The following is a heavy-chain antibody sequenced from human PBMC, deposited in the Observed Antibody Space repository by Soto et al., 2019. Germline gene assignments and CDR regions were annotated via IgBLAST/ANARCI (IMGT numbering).Heavy chain of an antibody. CDR1: GGTFSSYA. Sequence: SVEVSCKXSGGTFSSYAISWVRQAPGQGLEWMGGIIPIFGTANYAQKFQGRVTITADKSTSTAYMELSSLRSEDTAVYYCARGGTVTTFPYNWFDPWGQGTLVTVSS. V-gene: IGHV1-69*06. J-gene: IGHJ5*02. CDR3: ARGGTVTTFPYNWFDP. D-gene: IGHD4-4*01. CDR2: IIPIFGTA.